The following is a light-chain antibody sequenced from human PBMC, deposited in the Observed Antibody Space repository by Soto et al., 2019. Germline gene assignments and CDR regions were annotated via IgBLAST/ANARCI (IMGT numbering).Light chain of an antibody. Sequence: DIQMTHSPSSVSASVGDRVTITCRASQRIDSWLAWYQQKPGKAPKLLIFGASRLQSGVPSRFSGSELGTNSTLTISGLQPEAFAPYYCQRALSFPWTFGQGTRWIS. CDR1: QRIDSW. V-gene: IGKV1-12*01. CDR3: QRALSFPWT. J-gene: IGKJ1*01. CDR2: GAS.